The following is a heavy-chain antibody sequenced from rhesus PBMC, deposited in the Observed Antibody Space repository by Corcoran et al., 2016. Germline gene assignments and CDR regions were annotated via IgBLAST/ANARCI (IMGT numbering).Heavy chain of an antibody. J-gene: IGHJ4*01. CDR2: IYGSGSIT. Sequence: QLQLQESGPGLVKPSETLSVTCAVSGGSISSSYWSWIRQAPGKGLEWIGYIYGSGSITNYNPSLKSRVTLSVDTSNNQLSLKLSSVTTADTAVYYCARDRCTGSGCYGTFDYWGQGVLVTVSS. D-gene: IGHD2-21*01. CDR1: GGSISSSY. V-gene: IGHV4-169*02. CDR3: ARDRCTGSGCYGTFDY.